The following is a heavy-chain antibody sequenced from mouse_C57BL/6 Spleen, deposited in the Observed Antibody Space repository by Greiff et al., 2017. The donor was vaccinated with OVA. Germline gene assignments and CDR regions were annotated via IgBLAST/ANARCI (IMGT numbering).Heavy chain of an antibody. J-gene: IGHJ4*01. CDR2: IYPGDGDT. D-gene: IGHD3-2*02. V-gene: IGHV1-82*01. CDR1: GYAFSSSW. Sequence: QVQLQQSGPELVKPGASVKISCKASGYAFSSSWMNWVKQRPGKGLEWIGRIYPGDGDTNYNGKFKGKATLTADKSSSTAYMQLSSLTSEDSAVYFCARRDSSGRAMDYWGQGTSVTVSS. CDR3: ARRDSSGRAMDY.